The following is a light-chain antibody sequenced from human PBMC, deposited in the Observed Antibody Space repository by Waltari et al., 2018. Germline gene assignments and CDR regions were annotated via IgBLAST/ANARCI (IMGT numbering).Light chain of an antibody. CDR1: RRDIGTSNY. CDR2: EVT. J-gene: IGLJ2*01. CDR3: SSHANTYNFAHVV. Sequence: QSALTQPASVSGSPGQSITIPCTGTRRDIGTSNYVSWYQQLPGKAPKMMIYEVTKRPSGVSYRFSGSKSGNTASLTISGLRAEDEADYYCSSHANTYNFAHVVFGGGTKLTVL. V-gene: IGLV2-23*02.